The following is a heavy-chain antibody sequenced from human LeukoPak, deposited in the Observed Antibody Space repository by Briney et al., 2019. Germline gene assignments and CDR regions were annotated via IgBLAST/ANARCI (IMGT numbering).Heavy chain of an antibody. J-gene: IGHJ4*02. D-gene: IGHD7-27*01. CDR3: ARANWATSSFDY. V-gene: IGHV5-51*01. Sequence: HGESLKISCKGSGYRFTTYWIGWVRQMPGKGLEWMGIIYPADSDTRYSPSFQGQVTISADKSITTAYLQWSSLKASDTAMYYCARANWATSSFDYWGLGTLVTVSS. CDR1: GYRFTTYW. CDR2: IYPADSDT.